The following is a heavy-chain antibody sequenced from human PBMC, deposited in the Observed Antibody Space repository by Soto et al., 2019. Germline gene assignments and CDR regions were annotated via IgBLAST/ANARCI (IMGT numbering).Heavy chain of an antibody. J-gene: IGHJ1*01. CDR3: AREAYCGGDCPEAEYFQH. Sequence: GGPVKVSCKASGYTFTSYGISWVRQAPGQGLEWMGWISDYNGNTNYAQKLQGRVTMTTDTSTSTAYMELRSLRSDDTAVYYCAREAYCGGDCPEAEYFQHWGQGTPVTVSS. CDR1: GYTFTSYG. CDR2: ISDYNGNT. D-gene: IGHD2-21*02. V-gene: IGHV1-18*04.